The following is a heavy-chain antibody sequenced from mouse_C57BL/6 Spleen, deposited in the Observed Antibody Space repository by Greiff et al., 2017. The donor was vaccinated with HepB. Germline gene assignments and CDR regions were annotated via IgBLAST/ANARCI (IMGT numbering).Heavy chain of an antibody. V-gene: IGHV1-26*01. CDR2: INPNNGGT. CDR1: GYTFTDYY. J-gene: IGHJ2*01. D-gene: IGHD2-1*01. Sequence: VQLQQSGPELVKPGASVKISCKASGYTFTDYYMNWVKQSHGKSLEWIGDINPNNGGTSYNQKFKGKATLTVDKSSSTAYMELRSLTSEDSAVYYCARRGIIYYGNYVPYFDYWGQGTTLTVSS. CDR3: ARRGIIYYGNYVPYFDY.